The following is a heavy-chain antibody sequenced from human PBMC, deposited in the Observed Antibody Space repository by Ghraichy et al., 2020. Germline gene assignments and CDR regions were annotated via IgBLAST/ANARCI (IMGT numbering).Heavy chain of an antibody. D-gene: IGHD3-10*01. Sequence: GGSLRLSCAASGFTFSSYSMNWVRQAPGKGLEWVSSISSSSSYIYYADSVKGRFTISRDNAKNSLYLQMNSLRAEDTAVYYCARARGSLLWFGDEGYYFDYWGQGTLVTVSS. CDR2: ISSSSSYI. CDR1: GFTFSSYS. V-gene: IGHV3-21*01. CDR3: ARARGSLLWFGDEGYYFDY. J-gene: IGHJ4*02.